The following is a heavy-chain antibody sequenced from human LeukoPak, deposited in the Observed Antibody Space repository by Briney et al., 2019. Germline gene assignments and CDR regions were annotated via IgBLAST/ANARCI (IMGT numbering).Heavy chain of an antibody. D-gene: IGHD2-2*01. Sequence: SETLSLTCTVSGGSISSSSYHWGWIRQPPGKGLEWIGSIYYSGSTYYNPSLKSRVTISVDTSKNQFSLKLSSVTAADTAVYYCARDHCSSTSCLDIWGQGTMVTVSS. CDR2: IYYSGST. V-gene: IGHV4-39*07. CDR1: GGSISSSSYH. J-gene: IGHJ3*02. CDR3: ARDHCSSTSCLDI.